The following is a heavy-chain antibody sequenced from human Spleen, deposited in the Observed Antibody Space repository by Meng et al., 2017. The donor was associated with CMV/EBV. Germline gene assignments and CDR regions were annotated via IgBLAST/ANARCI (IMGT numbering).Heavy chain of an antibody. J-gene: IGHJ4*02. CDR3: ARARFDY. Sequence: ESLKISCTVSGGSISSSSYYWGWIRQPPGKGLEWIGSIYYSGSTYYNPSLKSRVTISVDTSKNQFSLKLSSVTAADTAVYYCARARFDYWGQGTLVTVSS. CDR1: GGSISSSSYY. CDR2: IYYSGST. V-gene: IGHV4-39*07.